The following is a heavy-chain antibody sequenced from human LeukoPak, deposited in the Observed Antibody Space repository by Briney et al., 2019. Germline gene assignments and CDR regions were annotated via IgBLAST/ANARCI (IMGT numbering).Heavy chain of an antibody. J-gene: IGHJ3*02. CDR3: ARGRKWFGEFPDAFDI. CDR2: INPNSGGT. D-gene: IGHD3-10*01. Sequence: ASVKVSCKASGYTFTSYAMNWVRQAPGQGLEWMGWINPNSGGTNYAQKFQGRVTMTRDTSISTAYMELSRLRSDDTAVYYCARGRKWFGEFPDAFDIWGQGTMVTVSS. V-gene: IGHV1-2*02. CDR1: GYTFTSYA.